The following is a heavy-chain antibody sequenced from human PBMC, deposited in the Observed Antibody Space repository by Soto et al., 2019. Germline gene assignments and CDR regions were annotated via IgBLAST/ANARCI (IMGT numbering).Heavy chain of an antibody. D-gene: IGHD6-13*01. V-gene: IGHV1-69*06. CDR3: ARVPPFSSPEDWYFDI. J-gene: IGHJ2*01. CDR1: GGTFSSYA. CDR2: IIPIFGTA. Sequence: VASVKVSCKASGGTFSSYAISWVRQAPGQGLEWMGGIIPIFGTANYAQKFQGRVTITADKSTSTAYMELSSLRSEDTAVYYCARVPPFSSPEDWYFDIWGRGTLVTVYS.